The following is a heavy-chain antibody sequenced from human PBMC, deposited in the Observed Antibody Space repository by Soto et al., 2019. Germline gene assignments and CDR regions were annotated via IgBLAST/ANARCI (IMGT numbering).Heavy chain of an antibody. CDR3: ARMKWFSHIDS. D-gene: IGHD3-10*01. Sequence: SETLSLTCTVSGGSISSGGYYWSWIRQHPGKGLEWIGYIYYSGSTYYKKSLKSRVTISVDTSKNQFSLKLSSVTAEDTAFYYCARMKWFSHIDSWGQGTLVTVSS. CDR2: IYYSGST. CDR1: GGSISSGGYY. J-gene: IGHJ4*02. V-gene: IGHV4-31*03.